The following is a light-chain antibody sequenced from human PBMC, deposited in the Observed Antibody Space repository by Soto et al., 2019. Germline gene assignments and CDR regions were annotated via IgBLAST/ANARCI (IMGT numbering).Light chain of an antibody. CDR3: QQYNNWPPA. CDR2: GAS. CDR1: QSVSSN. Sequence: EIVMTQSPATLAVSPGERATVSCRASQSVSSNLAWYQQKPGQAPRLLIYGASTRATDIAARFSGSGSGTEFTLTISSLQSEDFAVYYCQQYNNWPPAFGQGTKVDIK. V-gene: IGKV3D-15*01. J-gene: IGKJ1*01.